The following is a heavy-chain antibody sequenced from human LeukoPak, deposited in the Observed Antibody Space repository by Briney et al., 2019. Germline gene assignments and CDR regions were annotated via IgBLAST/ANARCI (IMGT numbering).Heavy chain of an antibody. CDR2: VSGSGSST. CDR1: GLTFSSYA. V-gene: IGHV3-23*01. D-gene: IGHD6-19*01. J-gene: IGHJ4*02. Sequence: GGSLRLSCVASGLTFSSYAMTWVRQAPGKGLEWVSAVSGSGSSTYYADSVKGRFTISRDNSKNTLYLQMSTLRAEDKAIDYCAKEGSRAWHYYFDSWGQGTLVTVSS. CDR3: AKEGSRAWHYYFDS.